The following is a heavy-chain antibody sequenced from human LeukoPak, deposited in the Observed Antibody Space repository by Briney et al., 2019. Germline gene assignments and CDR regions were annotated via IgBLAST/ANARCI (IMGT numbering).Heavy chain of an antibody. CDR2: IYSGGST. V-gene: IGHV3-53*01. CDR3: ARGAQEPFFDS. Sequence: GGSLRLSCAASGFTVSSIYMSWVRQAPGKGLGWVSIIYSGGSTYYADSVKGRFTVSRDNSKNTLFLQMNSLRVEDTALYYCARGAQEPFFDSWGQGTLVTVSS. CDR1: GFTVSSIY. D-gene: IGHD1-26*01. J-gene: IGHJ4*02.